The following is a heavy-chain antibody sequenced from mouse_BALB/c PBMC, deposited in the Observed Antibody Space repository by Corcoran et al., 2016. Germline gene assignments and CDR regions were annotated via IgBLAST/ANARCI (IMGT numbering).Heavy chain of an antibody. CDR1: GYAFTNYL. CDR3: ARSTVVAHWYFDV. D-gene: IGHD1-1*01. CDR2: INPGSGGT. J-gene: IGHJ1*01. Sequence: QVQLQQCGAELVRPGTSVKVSCKASGYAFTNYLIEWVKQRPGLGLEWIGVINPGSGGTNYNEKFKGKATLTADKSSSTASMQLSSLTSDDSAVYFCARSTVVAHWYFDVWGAGTTVTVSS. V-gene: IGHV1-54*01.